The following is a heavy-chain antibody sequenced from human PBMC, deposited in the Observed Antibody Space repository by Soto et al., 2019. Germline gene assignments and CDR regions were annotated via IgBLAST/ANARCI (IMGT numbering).Heavy chain of an antibody. J-gene: IGHJ4*02. V-gene: IGHV4-39*07. Sequence: SETLSLTCTVSGGSISSSSYYWGWIRQPPGKGLEWIGSIFYSGSTYYNQSLKSRVTISVDTSKNQFSLKLSSVTAADTAVYYCARGIVGATWFDYWGQGTLVTVSS. D-gene: IGHD1-26*01. CDR3: ARGIVGATWFDY. CDR2: IFYSGST. CDR1: GGSISSSSYY.